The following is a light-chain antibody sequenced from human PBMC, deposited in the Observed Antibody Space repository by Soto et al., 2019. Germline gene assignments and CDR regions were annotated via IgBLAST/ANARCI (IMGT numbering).Light chain of an antibody. CDR3: QQYKTFWT. CDR1: QSISRW. V-gene: IGKV1-5*01. J-gene: IGKJ1*01. Sequence: DIQMTQSPSTLSASVGDRVTITCRASQSISRWLAWYQQKPGKAPKLLIFDASTLERGVPSKFSGSGSGTEFTLTISSLQPEEFATYYCQQYKTFWTFGQGTKVEFK. CDR2: DAS.